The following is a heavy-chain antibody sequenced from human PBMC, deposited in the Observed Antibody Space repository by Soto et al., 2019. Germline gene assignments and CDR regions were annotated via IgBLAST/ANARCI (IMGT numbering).Heavy chain of an antibody. J-gene: IGHJ6*02. Sequence: QVHLVQSGTEVKEPGASVKLSCKASGFSFTNYAIHWVRQAPGQSLEWMGWIHAVNGATQYSQKFQARVTFTRDTSANTAYMDLSRLRSEDRALYFCASSVTKYSYDRLDVWGQGTTVDVSS. D-gene: IGHD5-18*01. V-gene: IGHV1-3*01. CDR3: ASSVTKYSYDRLDV. CDR1: GFSFTNYA. CDR2: IHAVNGAT.